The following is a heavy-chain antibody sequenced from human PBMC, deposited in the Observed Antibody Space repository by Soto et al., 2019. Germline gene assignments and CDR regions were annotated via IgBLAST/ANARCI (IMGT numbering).Heavy chain of an antibody. V-gene: IGHV3-30*18. J-gene: IGHJ4*02. CDR1: GFNFTYNA. Sequence: PGGSLRLSCTASGFNFTYNAMSWVRQAPGKGLEWVAVISYDGSNKYYADSVKGRFTISRDNSKNTLYLQMNSLRAEDTAVYYCAKGQSPMRIAVADPRLDYFDYWGQGTLVTVSS. D-gene: IGHD6-19*01. CDR2: ISYDGSNK. CDR3: AKGQSPMRIAVADPRLDYFDY.